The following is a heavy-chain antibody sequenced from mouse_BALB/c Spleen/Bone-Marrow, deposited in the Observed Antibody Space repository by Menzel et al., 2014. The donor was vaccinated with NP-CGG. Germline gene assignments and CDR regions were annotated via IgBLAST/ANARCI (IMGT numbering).Heavy chain of an antibody. J-gene: IGHJ2*01. V-gene: IGHV1-9*01. CDR3: ARASVVPYYFDF. D-gene: IGHD1-1*01. Sequence: QVQLKESGAELMKPGALVKISCKATGYTFSNYWIDWVKQRPGHGLEWIGEILPGSGTANYNEKFEGKATFTADTSSNTAYMQLSSLTSEDSALYYCARASVVPYYFDFWGQGTTLTVSS. CDR2: ILPGSGTA. CDR1: GYTFSNYW.